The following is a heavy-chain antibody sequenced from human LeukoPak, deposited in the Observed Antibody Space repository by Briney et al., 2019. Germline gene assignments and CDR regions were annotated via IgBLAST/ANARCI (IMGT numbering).Heavy chain of an antibody. CDR3: ATWDYGDYYYYYMDV. D-gene: IGHD4-17*01. J-gene: IGHJ6*03. CDR2: INHGEST. CDR1: GGSFSGYY. V-gene: IGHV4-34*01. Sequence: PSETLSLTCAVSGGSFSGYYWYWIRQPPGKGLEWIGEINHGESTNYNPSLKSRVTISVDTSKNQFSLKLSSVTAADTAVYYCATWDYGDYYYYYMDVWGKGTTVTVSS.